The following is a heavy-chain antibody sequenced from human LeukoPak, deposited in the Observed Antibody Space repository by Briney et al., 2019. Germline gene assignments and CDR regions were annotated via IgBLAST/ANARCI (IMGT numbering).Heavy chain of an antibody. V-gene: IGHV3-30*18. Sequence: GGSLRLSCAASGFTFSDYGMHWVRQAPGKGLEWVAVISYDGSNKYYADSVKGRFTISRDNSKNTLYLQMNSLRAEDTAVYYCAKEDFPLASGSYRYWGQGTLVTVSS. D-gene: IGHD1-26*01. J-gene: IGHJ4*02. CDR3: AKEDFPLASGSYRY. CDR1: GFTFSDYG. CDR2: ISYDGSNK.